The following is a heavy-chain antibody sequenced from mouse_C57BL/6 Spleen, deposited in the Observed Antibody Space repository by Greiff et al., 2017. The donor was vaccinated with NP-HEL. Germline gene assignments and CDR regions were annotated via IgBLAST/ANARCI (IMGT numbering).Heavy chain of an antibody. Sequence: LQESGPELVKPGASVKISCKASGYAFSSSWMNWVKQRPGKGLEWIGRIYPGDGDTNYNGKFKGKATLTADKSSSTAYMQLSSLTSEDSAVYFCASEFITTVVADFDYWGQGTTLTVSS. V-gene: IGHV1-82*01. J-gene: IGHJ2*01. D-gene: IGHD1-1*01. CDR2: IYPGDGDT. CDR1: GYAFSSSW. CDR3: ASEFITTVVADFDY.